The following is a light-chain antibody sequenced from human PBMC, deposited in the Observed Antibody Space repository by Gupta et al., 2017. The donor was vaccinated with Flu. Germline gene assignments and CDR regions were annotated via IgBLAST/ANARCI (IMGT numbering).Light chain of an antibody. V-gene: IGLV1-44*01. CDR2: YND. Sequence: QSVLTQPPSASGTPGQRVTISCSGGSSNIAVNTVNWYQQLPGTAPKLLIYYNDQRPSGVPDRLSGSKSGTSASLAISGLQSEEEADYFCAVCDDSLNGAIFGGGTKLTVL. J-gene: IGLJ2*01. CDR3: AVCDDSLNGAI. CDR1: SSNIAVNT.